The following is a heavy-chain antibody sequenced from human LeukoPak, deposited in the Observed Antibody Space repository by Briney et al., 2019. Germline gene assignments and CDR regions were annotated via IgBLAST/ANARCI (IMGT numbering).Heavy chain of an antibody. J-gene: IGHJ3*02. CDR1: GFTFSSYA. CDR2: ITNSGSSI. CDR3: VFLDTGWYSDGFDM. V-gene: IGHV3-48*04. D-gene: IGHD6-19*01. Sequence: GGSLRLSCAASGFTFSSYAMSWVRQAPGKGLEWVSYITNSGSSIYNADSVKGRFTMSRDNAKKSLYLQMNSLRVEDTAVYYCVFLDTGWYSDGFDMWGQGTMVTVSS.